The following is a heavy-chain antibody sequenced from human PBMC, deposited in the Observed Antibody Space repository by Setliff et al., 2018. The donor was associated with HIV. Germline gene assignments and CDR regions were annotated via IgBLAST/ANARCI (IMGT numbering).Heavy chain of an antibody. CDR2: INVGGGTK. D-gene: IGHD3-9*01. J-gene: IGHJ4*02. Sequence: GGSLRLSCAASGFDFDNLYMAWIRQAPGKGLEWVSYINVGGGTKYYADSVRGRFTISRDDAKRSLYLEMKSLRAEDTAIYYCLTHHGDPDYWGQGTRVTVSS. CDR3: LTHHGDPDY. V-gene: IGHV3-11*04. CDR1: GFDFDNLY.